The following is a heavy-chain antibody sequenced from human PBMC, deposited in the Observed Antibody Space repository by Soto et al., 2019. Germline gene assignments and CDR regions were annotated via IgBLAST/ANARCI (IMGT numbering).Heavy chain of an antibody. CDR3: AREGYRKYSYYGMDV. CDR2: ISSSSTI. V-gene: IGHV3-48*01. Sequence: GGSLRLSCAASGFTFGSYSMNWVRQAPGKGLEWVSYISSSSTIYYADSVEGRFTISRDNAKNSLDLQMNSLRAEDTAVYYCAREGYRKYSYYGMDVWGQGTTVTVSS. D-gene: IGHD5-18*01. CDR1: GFTFGSYS. J-gene: IGHJ6*02.